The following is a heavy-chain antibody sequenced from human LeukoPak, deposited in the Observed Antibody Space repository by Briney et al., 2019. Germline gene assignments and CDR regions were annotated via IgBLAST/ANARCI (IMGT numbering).Heavy chain of an antibody. CDR1: GFTFSSYA. CDR3: ARVMGDYYDSSGYPGQKYYFDY. D-gene: IGHD3-22*01. J-gene: IGHJ4*02. V-gene: IGHV4-34*01. CDR2: INHSGST. Sequence: GSLRLSCATSGFTFSSYAMSWVRQAPGKGLEWIGEINHSGSTNYNPSLKSRVTISVDTSKNQFSLKLSSVTAADTAVYYCARVMGDYYDSSGYPGQKYYFDYWGQGTLVTVSS.